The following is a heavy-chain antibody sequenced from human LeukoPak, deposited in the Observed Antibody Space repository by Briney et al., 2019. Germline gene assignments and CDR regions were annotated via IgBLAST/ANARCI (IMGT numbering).Heavy chain of an antibody. J-gene: IGHJ4*02. V-gene: IGHV3-21*04. CDR1: GFTFSSYT. CDR3: ARAGEVDATLVSRFDY. Sequence: GGSLRLSCAASGFTFSSYTMNWVRQAPGKGLEWVSSISSSSSYIYYADSVKGRFTISRDNSKNTLYLQMNSLRAEDTAVYYCARAGEVDATLVSRFDYWGQGTLVTVSS. CDR2: ISSSSSYI. D-gene: IGHD1-26*01.